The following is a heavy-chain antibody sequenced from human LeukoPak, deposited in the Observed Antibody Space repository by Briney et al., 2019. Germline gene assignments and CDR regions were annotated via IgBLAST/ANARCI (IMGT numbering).Heavy chain of an antibody. Sequence: ASVKVSCKASGYTFTSKGFSWVRKPPGQGLEWMGWISVYSGNTNYAQDLQGRVTMTTDTAARTAYMELRSLRSDDTAMYYCARVAGGYSYGYEDYWGQGTLVTVSS. CDR3: ARVAGGYSYGYEDY. V-gene: IGHV1-18*01. CDR2: ISVYSGNT. CDR1: GYTFTSKG. D-gene: IGHD5-18*01. J-gene: IGHJ4*02.